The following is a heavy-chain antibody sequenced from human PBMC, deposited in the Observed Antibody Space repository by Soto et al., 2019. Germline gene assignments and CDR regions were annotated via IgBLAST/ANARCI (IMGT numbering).Heavy chain of an antibody. Sequence: SETLSLTCAVYGGSFSGYYWSWIRQPPGKGLEWIGEINHSGSTNYNPSLKSRVTISVDTSKNQFSLKLSSVTAADTAVYYCASRALLRYFDYWGQGTLVTVSS. V-gene: IGHV4-34*01. CDR2: INHSGST. J-gene: IGHJ4*02. CDR3: ASRALLRYFDY. CDR1: GGSFSGYY. D-gene: IGHD3-9*01.